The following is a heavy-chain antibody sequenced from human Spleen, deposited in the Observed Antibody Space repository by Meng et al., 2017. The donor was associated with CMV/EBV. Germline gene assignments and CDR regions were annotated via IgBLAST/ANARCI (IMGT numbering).Heavy chain of an antibody. D-gene: IGHD2-2*01. Sequence: FGMHWVRQAPGKGLEWVAVIWYDGSNKYYADSVKGRFTISRDNSKNTLYLQMNSLRAEDTAVYYCAKDKGPYCSSTSCYSRNWFDPWGQGTLVTVSS. V-gene: IGHV3-33*06. CDR1: FG. CDR3: AKDKGPYCSSTSCYSRNWFDP. CDR2: IWYDGSNK. J-gene: IGHJ5*02.